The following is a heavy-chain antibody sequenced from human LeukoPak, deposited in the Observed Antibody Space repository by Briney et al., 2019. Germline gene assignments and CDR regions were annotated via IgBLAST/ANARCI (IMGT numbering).Heavy chain of an antibody. Sequence: PGGSLRLSCAASGFTFSSYSMNWVRQAPGKGLEWVSSISSSSSYIYYADSVKGRFTISRDNAKNSLYLQMNSLRAEDTAVYYCARGRTSTAVAYFDYWGQGTLVTVSS. J-gene: IGHJ4*02. CDR3: ARGRTSTAVAYFDY. V-gene: IGHV3-21*01. CDR1: GFTFSSYS. CDR2: ISSSSSYI. D-gene: IGHD6-19*01.